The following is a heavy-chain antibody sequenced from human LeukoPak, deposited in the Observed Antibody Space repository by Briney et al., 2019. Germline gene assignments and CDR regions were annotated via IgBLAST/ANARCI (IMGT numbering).Heavy chain of an antibody. D-gene: IGHD3-10*01. CDR2: IYTSGST. CDR3: ARDVGSGSFNWFDP. CDR1: GGSISSSSYY. J-gene: IGHJ5*02. Sequence: PSETLSLTCTVSGGSISSSSYYWSWIRQPGGKGLEWIGRIYTSGSTNYNPSLKSRVTISVDTSKNQFSLKLSSVTAADTAVYYCARDVGSGSFNWFDPWGQGTLVTVSS. V-gene: IGHV4-61*02.